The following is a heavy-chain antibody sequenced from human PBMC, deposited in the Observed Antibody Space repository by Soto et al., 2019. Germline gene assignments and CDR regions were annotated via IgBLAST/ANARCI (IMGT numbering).Heavy chain of an antibody. Sequence: QVQLQESGPGLVMPSQTLSLTCIVSGGSISSGGYYWSWLRQHPGKGLEWLGYIYYSGTTYYNPSLKSRVTMSVDPSKNLFSLNLSSVTAADTAVYYCAREAFYYASRAYRKPTFFDYWGQGTLVTVSS. D-gene: IGHD3-22*01. CDR3: AREAFYYASRAYRKPTFFDY. V-gene: IGHV4-31*03. CDR2: IYYSGTT. J-gene: IGHJ4*02. CDR1: GGSISSGGYY.